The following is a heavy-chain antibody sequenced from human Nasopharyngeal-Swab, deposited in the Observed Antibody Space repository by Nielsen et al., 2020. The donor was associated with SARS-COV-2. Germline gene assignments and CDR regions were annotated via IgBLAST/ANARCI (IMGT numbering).Heavy chain of an antibody. D-gene: IGHD3-10*01. V-gene: IGHV3-21*01. CDR3: AREGATRRYSGFEPPRYYYSGMDV. J-gene: IGHJ6*02. CDR1: GFTFSSYS. Sequence: GGSLRLSCAASGFTFSSYSMNWVRQAPGKGLEWVSSIISSSSYIYYADSVKGRFTISRDNAKNSLYLQMNSLRAEDTAVYYFAREGATRRYSGFEPPRYYYSGMDVWGQGTTVTVSS. CDR2: IISSSSYI.